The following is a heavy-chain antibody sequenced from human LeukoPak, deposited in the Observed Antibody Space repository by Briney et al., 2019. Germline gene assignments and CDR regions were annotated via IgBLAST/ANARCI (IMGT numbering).Heavy chain of an antibody. CDR1: GGSISSSSYY. CDR3: ARELMTTVNIDY. Sequence: SETLSLTCTVSGGSISSSSYYWGWIRQPPGKGLEWIGSIYYSGSTYYNPSLKSRVTISVDTSKNQFSLKLSSVTAADTAVYCCARELMTTVNIDYWGQGTLVTVSS. J-gene: IGHJ4*02. V-gene: IGHV4-39*07. CDR2: IYYSGST. D-gene: IGHD4-11*01.